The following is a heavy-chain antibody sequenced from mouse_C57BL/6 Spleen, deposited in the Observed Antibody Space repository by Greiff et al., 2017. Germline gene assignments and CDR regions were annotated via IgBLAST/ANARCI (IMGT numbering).Heavy chain of an antibody. V-gene: IGHV14-3*01. Sequence: VQLQQPVAELVRPGASVKLSCTASGFNFKNSYMHWVKQRPEQGLEWIGRIDPANGNTKYDPKFQCKATITVDTSSNTAYLLLSSLTSEDSAIYYCARVLRYWDLDGWGQGTTVTVSS. CDR2: IDPANGNT. CDR3: ARVLRYWDLDG. CDR1: GFNFKNSY. J-gene: IGHJ4*01. D-gene: IGHD1-1*01.